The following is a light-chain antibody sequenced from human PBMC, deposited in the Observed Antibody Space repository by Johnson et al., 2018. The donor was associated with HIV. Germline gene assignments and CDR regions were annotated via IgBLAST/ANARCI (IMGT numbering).Light chain of an antibody. Sequence: QSVLTQPPSVSAAPGQNVTISCSGGSSNIGSNYVSWYQQLPRTAPKLLIYDTYKRPSGIPDRFSASKSGTSAPLGITGLQTGDEADYYCGTWDISLPAYVFGTGTKVTVL. J-gene: IGLJ1*01. CDR3: GTWDISLPAYV. CDR2: DTY. V-gene: IGLV1-51*01. CDR1: SSNIGSNY.